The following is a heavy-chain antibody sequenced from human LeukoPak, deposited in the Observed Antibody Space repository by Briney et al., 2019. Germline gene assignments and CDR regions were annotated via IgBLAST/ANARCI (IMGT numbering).Heavy chain of an antibody. CDR1: GGSISSGDYY. J-gene: IGHJ5*02. CDR3: ARDSSPLITKRDYYGSGSYHPASYNWFDP. V-gene: IGHV4-30-4*08. CDR2: IYYSGST. Sequence: SSETLSLTCTVSGGSISSGDYYWSWIRQPPGKGLEWIGYIYYSGSTYYNPSLKSRVTISVDTSKNQFSLKLSSVTAADTAVYYCARDSSPLITKRDYYGSGSYHPASYNWFDPWGQGTLVTVSS. D-gene: IGHD3-10*01.